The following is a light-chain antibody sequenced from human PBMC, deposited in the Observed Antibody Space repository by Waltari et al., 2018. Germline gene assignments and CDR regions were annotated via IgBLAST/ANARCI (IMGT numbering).Light chain of an antibody. V-gene: IGKV3-20*01. Sequence: EIVLTQSPGTLSLSPGERATLSCRASQSLNSTYLAWYQQKSGQAPRLVIYDASLRATGTPGRFSGSGSGTEFTLTISRLEPEDFAVYYCQQYGTSPTFGGGTMVEIK. CDR1: QSLNSTY. CDR2: DAS. J-gene: IGKJ4*01. CDR3: QQYGTSPT.